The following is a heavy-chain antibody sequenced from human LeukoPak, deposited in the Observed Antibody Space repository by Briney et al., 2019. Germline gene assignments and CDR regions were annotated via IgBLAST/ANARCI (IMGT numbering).Heavy chain of an antibody. CDR1: GFTFSSYA. J-gene: IGHJ4*02. CDR2: ISGSGGST. Sequence: GGSLRLSCAASGFTFSSYAMSWVRQAPGKGLEWVSAISGSGGSTYYADSVKGRFTISRDNSKNTLYLQMNSLRAEDTAVYYCAKDGGDYYDSSGYYAYWGQGTLVTVSS. D-gene: IGHD3-22*01. CDR3: AKDGGDYYDSSGYYAY. V-gene: IGHV3-23*01.